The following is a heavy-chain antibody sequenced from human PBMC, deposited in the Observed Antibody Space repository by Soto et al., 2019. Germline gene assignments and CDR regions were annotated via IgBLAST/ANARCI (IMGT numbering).Heavy chain of an antibody. CDR3: ARDLAVTTGRRWFDP. V-gene: IGHV4-59*01. D-gene: IGHD4-17*01. CDR1: GGSISSYY. Sequence: SETLSLTCTVSGGSISSYYWSWIRQPPGKGLEWIGYIYYSGSTNYNPSLKSRVTISVDTSKNQFSLKLSSVTAADTAVYYCARDLAVTTGRRWFDPWGQGTLVTVSS. CDR2: IYYSGST. J-gene: IGHJ5*02.